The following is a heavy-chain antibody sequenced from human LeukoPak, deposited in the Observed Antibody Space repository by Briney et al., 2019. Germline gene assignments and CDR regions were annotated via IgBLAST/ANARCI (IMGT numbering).Heavy chain of an antibody. J-gene: IGHJ4*02. Sequence: GGSLRLSCAASGFTFTTYNMNWVRQAPGRGLEWVSSISSGSYYTYYADSMKGRFTISRDTAKNSLYRQMNSLGAEDTAVYYCAIDLGGTYVYWGRGTLVAVSS. CDR2: ISSGSYYT. D-gene: IGHD3-16*01. CDR3: AIDLGGTYVY. CDR1: GFTFTTYN. V-gene: IGHV3-21*01.